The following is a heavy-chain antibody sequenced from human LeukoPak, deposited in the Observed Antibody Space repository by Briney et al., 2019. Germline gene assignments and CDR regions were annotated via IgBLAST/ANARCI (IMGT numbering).Heavy chain of an antibody. CDR1: SGSIISYC. V-gene: IGHV4-59*01. J-gene: IGHJ3*01. D-gene: IGHD3-3*01. Sequence: SLTCTVSSGSIISYCWNWILQPPGKGLEWIGYIYYSGSTNYNPSLKSRVTISLDTSKNQFSLKLTSVTAADTAVYYCARRGNDFWSGDKAFDFWGQGTMVTVSS. CDR2: IYYSGST. CDR3: ARRGNDFWSGDKAFDF.